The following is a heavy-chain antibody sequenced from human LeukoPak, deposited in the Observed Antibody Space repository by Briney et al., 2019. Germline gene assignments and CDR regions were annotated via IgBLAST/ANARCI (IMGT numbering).Heavy chain of an antibody. D-gene: IGHD1-26*01. CDR2: INSDGGST. CDR1: GFTFNTYA. V-gene: IGHV3-64*01. Sequence: GGSLRLSCTASGFTFNTYAMHWVRQAPGKGLEYVSAINSDGGSTYYANSVKGRFTISRDNSKNTLYLQMGSLRAEDMAVYYCARRVGGSKNGFDYWGQGTLVTVSS. CDR3: ARRVGGSKNGFDY. J-gene: IGHJ4*02.